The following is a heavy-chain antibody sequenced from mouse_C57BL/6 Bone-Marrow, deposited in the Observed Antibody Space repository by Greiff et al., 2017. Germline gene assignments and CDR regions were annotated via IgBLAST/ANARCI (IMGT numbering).Heavy chain of an antibody. CDR3: AREGYDVDY. CDR1: GYAFSSSW. Sequence: QVQLQQSGPELVKPGASVKISCKASGYAFSSSWMNWVKQRPGQGLEWIGRIYPGDGDTNYNGKFKGKATLTADKSSSTAYMQLSSLTSEDSAVYFCAREGYDVDYWGQGTTLTVSS. D-gene: IGHD2-2*01. CDR2: IYPGDGDT. J-gene: IGHJ2*01. V-gene: IGHV1-82*01.